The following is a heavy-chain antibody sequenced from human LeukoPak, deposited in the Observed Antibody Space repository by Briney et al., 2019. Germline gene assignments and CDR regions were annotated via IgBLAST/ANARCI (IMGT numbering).Heavy chain of an antibody. CDR3: ARGGDYYDY. Sequence: GESLKISCKGSGYNFPRYWIGWVRQMPGKGLEWMGIFNPGNSNSRYNPSLQGQVIISADTSISTAYLQWSGLKASDTAIYYCARGGDYYDYWGQGTLVTVSS. CDR2: FNPGNSNS. CDR1: GYNFPRYW. V-gene: IGHV5-51*01. J-gene: IGHJ4*02. D-gene: IGHD3-16*01.